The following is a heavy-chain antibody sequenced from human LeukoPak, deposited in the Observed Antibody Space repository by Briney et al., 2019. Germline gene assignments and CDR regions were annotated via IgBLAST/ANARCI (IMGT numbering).Heavy chain of an antibody. CDR3: ARTRVYYYGMDV. CDR2: IIPILGIA. J-gene: IGHJ6*02. CDR1: GGTFSSYA. V-gene: IGHV1-69*04. Sequence: SVKVSCKASGGTFSSYAISWVRQAPGQGLEWMGRIIPILGIANYAQKFQGRVTITADKSTSTASMELSSLRSEDTAVYYCARTRVYYYGMDVWGQGTTVTVSS.